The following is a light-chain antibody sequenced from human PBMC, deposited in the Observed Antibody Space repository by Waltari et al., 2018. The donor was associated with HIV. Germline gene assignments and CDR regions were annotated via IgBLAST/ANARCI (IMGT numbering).Light chain of an antibody. CDR1: QSVSANL. V-gene: IGKV3-20*01. CDR3: QQYRTTPLS. CDR2: GVS. Sequence: EIVLTQSPDTLSLSPGESATLSCRASQSVSANLLAWYQKRPGQAPRLLIYGVSNRATGSPDRFSGSGSGTDFTLTISRLEPEDFAVYYCQQYRTTPLSFGGGTKVEIK. J-gene: IGKJ4*01.